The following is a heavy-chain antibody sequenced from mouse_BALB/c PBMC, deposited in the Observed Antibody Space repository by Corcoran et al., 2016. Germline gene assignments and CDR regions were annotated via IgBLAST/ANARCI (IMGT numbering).Heavy chain of an antibody. CDR2: ILPGSGST. J-gene: IGHJ4*01. CDR1: GYTFSSYW. CDR3: ARRGYYYALDC. D-gene: IGHD3-1*01. Sequence: QVQLQQSGAELMKPGASVKISCKATGYTFSSYWIEWVKQRPGHGLEWIGEILPGSGSTNYNEKFKGKATFTADPSSNTAYMQLSSLTSEDSAVYYCARRGYYYALDCWGQGTPVTVSS. V-gene: IGHV1-9*01.